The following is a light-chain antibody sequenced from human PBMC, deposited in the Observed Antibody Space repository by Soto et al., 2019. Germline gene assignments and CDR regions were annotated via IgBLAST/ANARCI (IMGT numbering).Light chain of an antibody. Sequence: QSVLTQPPSASGSPGQSVTISCTGTSSDVGKYDYVSWFQHHPGKAPKLIIYEVSKRPSGVPDRFSGSKSGSTASLTVSGLQTEDEAEYFCFSFTTTSTRVFGTGTKVTVL. CDR3: FSFTTTSTRV. CDR1: SSDVGKYDY. J-gene: IGLJ1*01. V-gene: IGLV2-8*01. CDR2: EVS.